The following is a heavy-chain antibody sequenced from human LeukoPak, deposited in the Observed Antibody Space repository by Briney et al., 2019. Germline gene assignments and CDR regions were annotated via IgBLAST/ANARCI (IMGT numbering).Heavy chain of an antibody. V-gene: IGHV4-39*07. D-gene: IGHD6-19*01. Sequence: SETLSLTCTVSGDSITSSSYYWGWIRQPPGKGLEWIGTMYYTGTIYYNPSLKSRVTISVDTSKNQFSLKLSSVTAADTAVYYCARAHRYSGWGCYFDYWGQGTLVTVSS. J-gene: IGHJ4*02. CDR2: MYYTGTI. CDR1: GDSITSSSYY. CDR3: ARAHRYSGWGCYFDY.